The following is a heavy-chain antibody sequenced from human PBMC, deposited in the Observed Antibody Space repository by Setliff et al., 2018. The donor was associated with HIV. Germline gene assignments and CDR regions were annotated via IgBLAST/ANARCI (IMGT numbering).Heavy chain of an antibody. CDR3: ATDPGYSSTWYSESFQH. CDR1: GYTLTELS. J-gene: IGHJ1*01. D-gene: IGHD6-13*01. V-gene: IGHV1-24*01. CDR2: FDPEQSET. Sequence: ASVKVSCKVSGYTLTELSVHWVRQAPGNGLEWMGGFDPEQSETVYAQRFQGRVTFTEDTSTDTAYMDLISLTSDDTAMYYCATDPGYSSTWYSESFQHWGQGTVVTVSS.